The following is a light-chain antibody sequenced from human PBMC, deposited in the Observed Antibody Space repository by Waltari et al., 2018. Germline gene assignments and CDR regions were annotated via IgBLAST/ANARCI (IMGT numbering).Light chain of an antibody. CDR1: DIRSQS. Sequence: YVVTQPTSVSVAPGQTARITCGGNDIRSQSVHWYQQKPGQAPLLIVHDDTDRPSGIPERFSGSNSGNAATLTISSVEAGDEADYYCQVWDINNDQVVFGGGTKVTVL. J-gene: IGLJ2*01. CDR2: DDT. CDR3: QVWDINNDQVV. V-gene: IGLV3-21*02.